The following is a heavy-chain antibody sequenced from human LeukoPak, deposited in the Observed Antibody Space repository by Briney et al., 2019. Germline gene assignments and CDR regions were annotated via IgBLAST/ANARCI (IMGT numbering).Heavy chain of an antibody. CDR3: ARQWLVSPLFDY. Sequence: SETLSLTCAVYGGSFSGYYWSWIRQPPGKGLEWIGEINHSGSTNYNPSLRSRVTASVHTSKNQLSLKLSSVTAADTAVYYCARQWLVSPLFDYWGQGTLVTVSS. CDR1: GGSFSGYY. CDR2: INHSGST. V-gene: IGHV4-34*01. J-gene: IGHJ4*02. D-gene: IGHD6-19*01.